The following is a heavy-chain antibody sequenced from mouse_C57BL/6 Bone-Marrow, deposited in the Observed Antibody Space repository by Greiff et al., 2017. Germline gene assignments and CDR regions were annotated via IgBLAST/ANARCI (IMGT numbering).Heavy chain of an antibody. CDR1: GYTFTSYW. J-gene: IGHJ2*01. Sequence: VQLQQPGAELVKPGASVKLSCKASGYTFTSYWMHWVKQRPGQGLAWIGMIHPNSGSTNYNEKFKSNATLTVDKSSSTADMQLSSLTSEDAAVYYCARKRNNEHYFDYWGQGTTLTVSA. CDR3: ARKRNNEHYFDY. V-gene: IGHV1-64*01. CDR2: IHPNSGST.